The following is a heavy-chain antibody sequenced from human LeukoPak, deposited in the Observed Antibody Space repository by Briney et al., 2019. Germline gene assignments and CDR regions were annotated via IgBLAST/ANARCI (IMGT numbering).Heavy chain of an antibody. CDR2: ISSSGSTI. CDR3: ARDLWLTYYYYMDV. CDR1: GGSFSGYY. D-gene: IGHD4/OR15-4a*01. Sequence: LSLTCAVYGGSFSGYYMSWIRQAPGKGLEWVSYISSSGSTIYYADSVKGRFTISRDNAKNSLYLQMNSLRAEDTAVYYCARDLWLTYYYYMDVWGKGTTVTISS. J-gene: IGHJ6*03. V-gene: IGHV3-11*01.